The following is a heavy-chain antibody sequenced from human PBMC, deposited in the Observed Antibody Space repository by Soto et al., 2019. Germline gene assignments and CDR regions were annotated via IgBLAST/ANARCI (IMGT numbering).Heavy chain of an antibody. J-gene: IGHJ5*02. V-gene: IGHV1-69*01. CDR2: IIPIFGTA. CDR1: GGTFSSYS. D-gene: IGHD6-19*01. Sequence: GASVKVSFKASGGTFSSYSISWVRQGPGQGVEWMGGIIPIFGTANYAQKFQGRVTITSDESTSTAYMELSSLRSEDTAVYYCARDIAVAGTTVQPNWFDPWGQGTLVTVSS. CDR3: ARDIAVAGTTVQPNWFDP.